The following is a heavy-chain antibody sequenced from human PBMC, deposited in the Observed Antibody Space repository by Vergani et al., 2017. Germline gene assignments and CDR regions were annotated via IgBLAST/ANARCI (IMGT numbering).Heavy chain of an antibody. Sequence: QVQLQESGPGLVKPSETLSLTCAVYGGSFSGYYWSWIRQPPGKGLEWIGEINHSGSTNYNPSLKSRVTISVDTSKNQFSLKLSSVTAADTAVYYCARHGVIAAAGWFDPWGQGTLVTVSS. CDR3: ARHGVIAAAGWFDP. CDR2: INHSGST. J-gene: IGHJ5*02. D-gene: IGHD6-13*01. V-gene: IGHV4-34*01. CDR1: GGSFSGYY.